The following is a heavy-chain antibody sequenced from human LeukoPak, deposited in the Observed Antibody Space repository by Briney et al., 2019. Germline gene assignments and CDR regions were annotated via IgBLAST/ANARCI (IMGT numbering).Heavy chain of an antibody. D-gene: IGHD6-6*01. Sequence: GGSLRLSCAASGFTFNSYFVMWVRQAPWKGLECVSAVSGSGGSTYYADSVKGRFTIFRDISKNTLYLQMNSLRAEDTAIYYCVRGGAARPDYWGQGALVTVSS. V-gene: IGHV3-23*01. CDR3: VRGGAARPDY. CDR2: VSGSGGST. J-gene: IGHJ4*02. CDR1: GFTFNSYF.